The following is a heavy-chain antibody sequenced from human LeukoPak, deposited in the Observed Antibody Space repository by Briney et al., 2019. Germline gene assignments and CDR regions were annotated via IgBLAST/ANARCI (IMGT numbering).Heavy chain of an antibody. D-gene: IGHD1-1*01. J-gene: IGHJ4*02. CDR3: ARGLDQLAFDH. Sequence: ASVKVSCKASGYSFTTYGMNWIRQAPGQGLEWMGWINTNTANPTYAQGFTGRFVFSLDTSVSTTYLQISSLKTEDTAVYYCARGLDQLAFDHWGQGTLVTVSS. V-gene: IGHV7-4-1*02. CDR2: INTNTANP. CDR1: GYSFTTYG.